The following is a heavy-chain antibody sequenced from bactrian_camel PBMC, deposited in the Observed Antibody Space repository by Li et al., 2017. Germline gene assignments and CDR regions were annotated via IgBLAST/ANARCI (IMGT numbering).Heavy chain of an antibody. CDR3: AAVRLGGSWSPEWAAYRY. V-gene: IGHV3S6*01. CDR2: INTDGRNT. J-gene: IGHJ4*01. CDR1: GFTFSVYR. Sequence: HVQLVESGGGLVQPGGSLRLSCAASGFTFSVYRMSWVRQAPGKGLEWVSGINTDGRNTDYADSVRGRFTISRDNAKNTMYLQMNSLKSEDTALYYCAAVRLGGSWSPEWAAYRYRGQGTQVTVS. D-gene: IGHD6*01.